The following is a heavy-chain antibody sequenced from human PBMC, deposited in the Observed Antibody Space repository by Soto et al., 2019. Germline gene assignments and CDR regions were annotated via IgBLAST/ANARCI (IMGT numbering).Heavy chain of an antibody. CDR1: GFTFNSYA. D-gene: IGHD3-22*01. V-gene: IGHV3-30-3*01. Sequence: PGGSLRLSCAASGFTFNSYAMHWVRQAPGKGLELVAIISYDGSNKYYAESVKGRFTISRDNPKNTVYLQMNSLTAEDTAVYYCARDLSRGITMIALEIHYWGQGTLVTVSS. CDR3: ARDLSRGITMIALEIHY. CDR2: ISYDGSNK. J-gene: IGHJ4*02.